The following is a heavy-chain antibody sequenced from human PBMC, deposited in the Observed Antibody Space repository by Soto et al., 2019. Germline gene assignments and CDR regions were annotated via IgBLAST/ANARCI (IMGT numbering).Heavy chain of an antibody. CDR2: ISSSSSTI. CDR3: ARDSSSWPNDAFDI. J-gene: IGHJ3*02. CDR1: GFTFSSYS. V-gene: IGHV3-48*01. Sequence: PGGSLRLSCAASGFTFSSYSMNWVRQAPGKGLEWVSYISSSSSTIYYADSVKGRFTMSRDNAKNSLYLQMNSLRAEDTAVYYCARDSSSWPNDAFDIWGQGTMVTVSS. D-gene: IGHD6-13*01.